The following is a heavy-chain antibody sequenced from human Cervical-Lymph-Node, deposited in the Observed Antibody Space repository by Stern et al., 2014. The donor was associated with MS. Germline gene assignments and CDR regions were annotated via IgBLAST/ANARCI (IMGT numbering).Heavy chain of an antibody. CDR1: GGSFSGYY. D-gene: IGHD6-13*01. V-gene: IGHV4-34*01. Sequence: QVQLQQWGAGLLKPSETLSLTCAVYGGSFSGYYWSWIRQPPGQGLERVGEINHSGSTNYNPSLKSRVTISVDTSKNQFSLKLGAVTAADTAVYYCARRQHYYYGMDVWGQGTTVTVSS. CDR2: INHSGST. CDR3: ARRQHYYYGMDV. J-gene: IGHJ6*02.